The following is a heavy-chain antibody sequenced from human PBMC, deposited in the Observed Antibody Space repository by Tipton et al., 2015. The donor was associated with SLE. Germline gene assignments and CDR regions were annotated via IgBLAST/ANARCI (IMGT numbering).Heavy chain of an antibody. V-gene: IGHV3-66*02. Sequence: GSLRLSCTASGFTFIDYWIHWVRQAPGKGLEWVSVIYSAGTTYYADSVKGRFTISRDNSKNTLYLQMNSLRAEDTAVYYCARDFCSVNSCPGYFDFWGQGTLVTVSS. D-gene: IGHD2-2*01. CDR2: IYSAGTT. J-gene: IGHJ4*02. CDR3: ARDFCSVNSCPGYFDF. CDR1: GFTFIDYW.